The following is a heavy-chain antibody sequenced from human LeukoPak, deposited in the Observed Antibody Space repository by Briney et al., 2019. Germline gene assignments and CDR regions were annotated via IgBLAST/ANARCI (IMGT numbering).Heavy chain of an antibody. V-gene: IGHV4-59*01. D-gene: IGHD2-21*02. J-gene: IGHJ6*03. CDR1: GGSMSSFY. Sequence: SETLSLTCNVSGGSMSSFYWSWVRQLPGKGLEYIGYIYYTGSTNYNPSLKSRVTMSVDTSKNHFSLKVTSVTAADTAIYYFAREGGGGDNCGGDCFSPYYYYMDVWGKGTTVTVSS. CDR2: IYYTGST. CDR3: AREGGGGDNCGGDCFSPYYYYMDV.